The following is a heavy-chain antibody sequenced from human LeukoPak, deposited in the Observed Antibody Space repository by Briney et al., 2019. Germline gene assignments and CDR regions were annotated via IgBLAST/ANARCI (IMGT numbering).Heavy chain of an antibody. V-gene: IGHV1-18*01. Sequence: ASVKVSCKVSGYTLTELSMHWVRQAPGQGLEWMGWISAYNGNTNYAQKLQGRVTMTTDTSTSTAYMELRSLRSDDTAVYYCAREGSSSWYPIYYYYGMDVWGQGTTVTVSS. D-gene: IGHD6-13*01. CDR2: ISAYNGNT. CDR1: GYTLTELS. CDR3: AREGSSSWYPIYYYYGMDV. J-gene: IGHJ6*02.